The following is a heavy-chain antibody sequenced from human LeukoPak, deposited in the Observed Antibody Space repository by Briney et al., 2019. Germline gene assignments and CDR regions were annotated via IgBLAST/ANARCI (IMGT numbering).Heavy chain of an antibody. J-gene: IGHJ3*02. V-gene: IGHV4-59*01. D-gene: IGHD3-10*01. Sequence: SETLSLTCTVSGGSISSYYWSWIRQPPGKGLEWIGYIYYSGSTNYNPSLKSRVTIPVDTSKNQFSLKLSSVTAADTAVYYCARDLLLGRDAFGIWGQGTMVTVSS. CDR1: GGSISSYY. CDR2: IYYSGST. CDR3: ARDLLLGRDAFGI.